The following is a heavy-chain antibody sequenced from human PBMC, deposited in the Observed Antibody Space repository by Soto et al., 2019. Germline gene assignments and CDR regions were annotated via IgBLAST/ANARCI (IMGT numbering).Heavy chain of an antibody. Sequence: QVHLVQSGAEVKKPGASVKVSCKASGYTFTSYGTTWVRQAPGQGLEWMGWISAHNGNPDYAQKLQGRVIVTRDTSTSTAYMELRSLISDDTAVYYCARGRYGDYWGQGALVTVSS. J-gene: IGHJ4*02. D-gene: IGHD1-1*01. CDR2: ISAHNGNP. V-gene: IGHV1-18*01. CDR1: GYTFTSYG. CDR3: ARGRYGDY.